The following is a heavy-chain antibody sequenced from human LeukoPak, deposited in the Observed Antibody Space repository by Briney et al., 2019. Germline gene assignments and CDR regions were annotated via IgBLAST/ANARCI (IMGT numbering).Heavy chain of an antibody. CDR2: MQSTGNS. V-gene: IGHV4-59*01. CDR1: GDSISTYH. Sequence: SETVSLTCSVSGDSISTYHWNWIRKPPGRGLEWIGYMQSTGNSKYNPSLRSRVTMFVDTSKNQVALILSSVTAADTAVYYCARDKRHSYGRYFDHWGQGALVTVSS. CDR3: ARDKRHSYGRYFDH. J-gene: IGHJ4*02. D-gene: IGHD5-18*01.